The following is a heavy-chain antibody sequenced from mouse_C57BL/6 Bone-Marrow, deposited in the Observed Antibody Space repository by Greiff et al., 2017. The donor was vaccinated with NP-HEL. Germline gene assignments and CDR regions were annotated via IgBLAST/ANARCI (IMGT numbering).Heavy chain of an antibody. D-gene: IGHD1-1*01. V-gene: IGHV7-3*01. CDR2: IRNKANGYTT. CDR1: GFTFTDYY. CDR3: ARYIQDCSPMDD. Sequence: EVKLVESGGGLVQPGGSLSLSCAASGFTFTDYYMSWVRQPPGKALEWLGFIRNKANGYTTEYSASVKGRFTISTATSQSILALQMNARRAEDGATYYCARYIQDCSPMDDWGQGTSVTVSS. J-gene: IGHJ4*01.